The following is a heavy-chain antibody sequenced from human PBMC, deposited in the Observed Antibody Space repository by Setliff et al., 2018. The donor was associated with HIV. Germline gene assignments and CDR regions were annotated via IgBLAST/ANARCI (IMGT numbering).Heavy chain of an antibody. CDR2: ISGSGAST. J-gene: IGHJ3*02. Sequence: GGSLRLSCEASGFTFSSCAMSWVRQAPGKGLEWVLVISGSGASTYYADSVKGRFTISRDNSKNTLYLQMNSLRAEDTAVYYCAKGRYGGYDWGTLDIWGQGTMVTVSS. CDR1: GFTFSSCA. CDR3: AKGRYGGYDWGTLDI. D-gene: IGHD5-12*01. V-gene: IGHV3-23*01.